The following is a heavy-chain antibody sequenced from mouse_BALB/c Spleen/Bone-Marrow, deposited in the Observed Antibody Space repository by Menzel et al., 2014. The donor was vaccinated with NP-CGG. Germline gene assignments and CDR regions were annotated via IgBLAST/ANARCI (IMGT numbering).Heavy chain of an antibody. V-gene: IGHV3-1*02. CDR1: GYSITSGYS. J-gene: IGHJ3*01. CDR2: IHYSVST. Sequence: VQLQQSGPDLVKPSQSLSLTCTVTGYSITSGYSWHWIRQFPGNKLEWMGYIHYSVSTNYNPSLKSRISITRDTSKNQFFLQLNSVTTEDTATYYCARTRYGNFAYWGQGTLVTVSA. CDR3: ARTRYGNFAY. D-gene: IGHD2-1*01.